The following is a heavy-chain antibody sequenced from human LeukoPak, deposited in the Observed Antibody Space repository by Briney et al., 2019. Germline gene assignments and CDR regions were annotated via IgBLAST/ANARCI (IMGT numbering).Heavy chain of an antibody. V-gene: IGHV1-2*02. CDR2: INPNTGVT. CDR1: GYTFTDYY. J-gene: IGHJ4*02. CDR3: ARPKGGLTGDFTFDY. Sequence: ASVKVSCKASGYTFTDYYMHWVRQAPGQGLEWMGWINPNTGVTNYAQKFQGRITMTRDTSISTAYMELSSLSSDDTAVYYCARPKGGLTGDFTFDYWGQVTLVTVSS. D-gene: IGHD7-27*01.